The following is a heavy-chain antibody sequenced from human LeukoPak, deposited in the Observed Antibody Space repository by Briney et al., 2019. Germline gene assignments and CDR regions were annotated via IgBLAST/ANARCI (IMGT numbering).Heavy chain of an antibody. J-gene: IGHJ4*02. CDR2: ISGSGGST. CDR1: GFTYSSYS. D-gene: IGHD4-17*01. V-gene: IGHV3-23*01. CDR3: AKVGYGDYVPYPAKLDY. Sequence: PGGSLRLSCAASGFTYSSYSMNWVRQAPGKVLEWVSAISGSGGSTYYADSVKGRFTISRDNSKNTLYLQMNSLRAEDTAVYYCAKVGYGDYVPYPAKLDYWGQGTLVTVSS.